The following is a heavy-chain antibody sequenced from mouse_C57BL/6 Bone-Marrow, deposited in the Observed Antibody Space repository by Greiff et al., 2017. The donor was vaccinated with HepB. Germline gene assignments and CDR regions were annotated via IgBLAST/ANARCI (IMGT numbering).Heavy chain of an antibody. V-gene: IGHV5-4*01. J-gene: IGHJ3*01. CDR3: AREGDYDYDVGWFAY. D-gene: IGHD2-4*01. CDR1: GFTFSSYA. Sequence: EVKLVESGGGLVKPGGSLKLSCAASGFTFSSYAMSWVRQTPEKRLEWVATISDGGSYTYYPDNVKGRFTTSRDNAKNNLYLQMSHLKSEDTAMYYCAREGDYDYDVGWFAYWGQGTLVTVSA. CDR2: ISDGGSYT.